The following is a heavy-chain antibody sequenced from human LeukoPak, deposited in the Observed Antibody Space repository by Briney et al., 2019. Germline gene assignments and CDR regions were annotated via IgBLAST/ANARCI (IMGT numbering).Heavy chain of an antibody. V-gene: IGHV1-46*01. CDR3: ARALPHRRLMDTTMEQHWFDP. CDR1: GYIFTSYF. J-gene: IGHJ5*02. D-gene: IGHD5-18*01. CDR2: TNPSGGST. Sequence: ASVKVSCKASGYIFTSYFMHWVRQAPGQGLEWMGLTNPSGGSTRYAQKFQGRVTMTRDMSTSTVYMELSSLRSEDTAVYYCARALPHRRLMDTTMEQHWFDPWGQGALVTVSS.